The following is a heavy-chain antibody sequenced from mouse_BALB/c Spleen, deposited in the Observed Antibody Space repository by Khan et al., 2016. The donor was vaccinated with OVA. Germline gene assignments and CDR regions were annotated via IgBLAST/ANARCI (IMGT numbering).Heavy chain of an antibody. CDR1: GFSLTSYG. Sequence: QVQLKESGPGLVAPSQSLSITCTVSGFSLTSYGVHWVRQPPGKGLEWLVLIWSDGKTTYNSTLKSRLSISKDNSKSQVFLKMNSLQTDDTALYYCVRNTHVIATVIDYWGQGTSVTVSS. CDR2: IWSDGKT. J-gene: IGHJ4*01. CDR3: VRNTHVIATVIDY. D-gene: IGHD2-4*01. V-gene: IGHV2-6*02.